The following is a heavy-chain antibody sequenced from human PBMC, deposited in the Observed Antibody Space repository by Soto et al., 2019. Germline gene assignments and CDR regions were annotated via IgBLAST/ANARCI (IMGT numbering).Heavy chain of an antibody. CDR2: IMPVFPTP. CDR1: GGTFRTSA. J-gene: IGHJ6*01. V-gene: IGHV1-69*12. CDR3: ARDKDRQQLGGNYYYIMDV. D-gene: IGHD3-3*02. Sequence: QVQLVQSGAEVKKPGSSVKVSCKTSGGTFRTSAISWVRQAPGQGLEWMGGIMPVFPTPDYAQKFQGRVTLTADESTGTAYMEPSSLRSEATAVYYCARDKDRQQLGGNYYYIMDVWGQGTTVTVSS.